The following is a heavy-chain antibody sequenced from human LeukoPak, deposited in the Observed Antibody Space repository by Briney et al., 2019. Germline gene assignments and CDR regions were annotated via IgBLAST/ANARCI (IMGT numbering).Heavy chain of an antibody. J-gene: IGHJ6*03. CDR2: IDYSGCT. V-gene: IGHV4-30-4*08. Sequence: SETLSFTCTGSGGSISSGDYYWRWIGQPPGKGLGWIAYIDYSGCTYYNPSLKSRVTISVDTSKNQFSLKLSSVTAADTAVYYCAREYQGEAYYYYYMDVWGKGTTVTVSS. CDR1: GGSISSGDYY. D-gene: IGHD6-6*01. CDR3: AREYQGEAYYYYYMDV.